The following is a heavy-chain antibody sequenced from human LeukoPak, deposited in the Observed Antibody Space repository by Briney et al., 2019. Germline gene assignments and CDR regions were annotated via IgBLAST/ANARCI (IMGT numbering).Heavy chain of an antibody. Sequence: SETLSLTCTVSGGSISSYYWSWIRQPPGKGLEWIGYIYYSGSTNYNPSLTSRVTISVDTSKNQFSLKLSSVTAADTAVYYCARYGSGSYYNSFDYWGQGTLVTVSS. D-gene: IGHD3-10*01. CDR1: GGSISSYY. CDR2: IYYSGST. V-gene: IGHV4-59*01. J-gene: IGHJ4*02. CDR3: ARYGSGSYYNSFDY.